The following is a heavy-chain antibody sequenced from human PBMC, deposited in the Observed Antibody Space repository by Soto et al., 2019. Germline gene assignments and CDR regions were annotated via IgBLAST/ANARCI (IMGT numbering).Heavy chain of an antibody. CDR3: ARNKQLAKQNYYYYGMDV. CDR2: ISSTTNYI. CDR1: GFTFTRYS. J-gene: IGHJ6*02. V-gene: IGHV3-21*06. D-gene: IGHD6-13*01. Sequence: GGSLRLSCAASGFTFTRYSMNWVRQAPGKGLEWVSSISSTTNYIYYGDSMKGRFTISRDNAKNSLYLEMNSLRAEDTAVYYCARNKQLAKQNYYYYGMDVWGQGTTVTVSS.